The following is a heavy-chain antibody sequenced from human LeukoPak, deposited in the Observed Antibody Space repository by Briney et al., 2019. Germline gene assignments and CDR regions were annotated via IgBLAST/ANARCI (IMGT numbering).Heavy chain of an antibody. J-gene: IGHJ6*02. CDR3: ARDLTVTAVYYGMDV. CDR2: ISGSSSYI. D-gene: IGHD2-21*02. CDR1: GFTFSTYS. Sequence: GGSLRLSCAASGFTFSTYSMNWVRQAPGKGLEWVSSISGSSSYINYADSVKGRFTISRDSAKNSLYLQMNSLRAEDTAVYYCARDLTVTAVYYGMDVWGQGTTVTVSS. V-gene: IGHV3-21*01.